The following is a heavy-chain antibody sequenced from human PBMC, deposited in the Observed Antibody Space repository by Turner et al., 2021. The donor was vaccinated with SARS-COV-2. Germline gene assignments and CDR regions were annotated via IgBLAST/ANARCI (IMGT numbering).Heavy chain of an antibody. V-gene: IGHV4-39*01. CDR2: IYYSGST. J-gene: IGHJ4*02. D-gene: IGHD1-26*01. Sequence: QVQLQESGPGLVKPSQTLSLTCTVSGGSISSGDYYWSWIRQPPGKGLEWIGSIYYSGSTYNNSSLKSRVTMSVDTSKNQFSLKLTSVTAADTAVYYCARHSPELRGDFFDYWGQGTLVTVSS. CDR3: ARHSPELRGDFFDY. CDR1: GGSISSGDYY.